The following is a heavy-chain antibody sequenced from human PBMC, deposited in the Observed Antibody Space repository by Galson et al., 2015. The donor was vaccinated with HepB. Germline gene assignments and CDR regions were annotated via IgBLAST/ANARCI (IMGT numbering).Heavy chain of an antibody. Sequence: SLRLSCAASGFTFSSYEMNWVRQAPGKGLEWVSYISSSGSTIYYADSVKGRFTISRDNAKNSLYLQMNSLRAEDTAVYYCARDSTSDYYDFWSVNGYYGMDVWGQGTTVTVSS. CDR2: ISSSGSTI. CDR3: ARDSTSDYYDFWSVNGYYGMDV. V-gene: IGHV3-48*03. J-gene: IGHJ6*02. CDR1: GFTFSSYE. D-gene: IGHD3-3*01.